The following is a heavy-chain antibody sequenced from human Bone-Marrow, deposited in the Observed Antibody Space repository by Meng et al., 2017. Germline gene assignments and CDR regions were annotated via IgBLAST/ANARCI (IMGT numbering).Heavy chain of an antibody. D-gene: IGHD3-10*01. CDR1: GFTFSSYS. V-gene: IGHV3-7*01. CDR2: IKEDGSEK. J-gene: IGHJ6*02. Sequence: GESLKISCAASGFTFSSYSMNWVRQAPGKGLEWVANIKEDGSEKYYVDSVKGRFTISRDNSKNTLYLQMNSLRAEDTAVYYCAREINAPSPPAGAGSGSYYHYYYYGMDVWGQGTTVTVSS. CDR3: AREINAPSPPAGAGSGSYYHYYYYGMDV.